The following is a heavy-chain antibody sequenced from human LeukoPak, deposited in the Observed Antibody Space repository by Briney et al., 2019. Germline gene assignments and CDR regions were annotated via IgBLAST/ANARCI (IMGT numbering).Heavy chain of an antibody. CDR1: GFTVTNNY. D-gene: IGHD2-15*01. Sequence: GGSLRLSCAASGFTVTNNYMSWVRQAPGRGLEWVAFIYSGGNTYYAEPVKGRFTISRDISKNPVYLQMNTLRAEDTAVYFCARTPLFYFYGMDVWGQGTTVTVSS. CDR3: ARTPLFYFYGMDV. CDR2: IYSGGNT. J-gene: IGHJ6*02. V-gene: IGHV3-66*01.